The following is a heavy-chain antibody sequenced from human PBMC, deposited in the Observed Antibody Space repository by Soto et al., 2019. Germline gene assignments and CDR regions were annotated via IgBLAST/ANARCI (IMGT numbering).Heavy chain of an antibody. CDR3: ARDYRDYIGGSWQKGVEY. J-gene: IGHJ4*02. V-gene: IGHV3-23*01. CDR1: GFTFSSYA. D-gene: IGHD2-15*01. CDR2: ISSSGVST. Sequence: EVQLLESGGGLVQPGGSLRLSCAASGFTFSSYAMSWVRQAPGKGLEWVSVISSSGVSTYYADSVKGRFTISRDNSKNTLHLQRNSLRAEDTAVYYCARDYRDYIGGSWQKGVEYWGQGTLVTVSS.